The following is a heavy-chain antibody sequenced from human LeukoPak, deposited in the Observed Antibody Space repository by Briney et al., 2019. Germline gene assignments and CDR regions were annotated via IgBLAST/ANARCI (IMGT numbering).Heavy chain of an antibody. Sequence: SVKVSCKASGGTFSSYAISWVRQAPGQGLEWMGGIIPIFGTANYAQKFQGRVTITADESTSTAYMELSSLRSEDTAVYYCARGDHRLDSSGYYYYYGMDVWGQGTTVTVSS. V-gene: IGHV1-69*13. CDR2: IIPIFGTA. D-gene: IGHD3-22*01. CDR1: GGTFSSYA. CDR3: ARGDHRLDSSGYYYYYGMDV. J-gene: IGHJ6*02.